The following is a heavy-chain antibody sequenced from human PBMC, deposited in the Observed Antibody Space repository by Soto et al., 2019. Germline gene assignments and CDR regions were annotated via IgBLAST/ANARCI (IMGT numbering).Heavy chain of an antibody. V-gene: IGHV1-18*04. J-gene: IGHJ4*02. D-gene: IGHD3-10*01. Sequence: ASVKVYCKASGYTFTSYGISWVRKAPGQGLEWMGWISAYNGNTNYAQKLQGRVTMTTDTSTSTAYMELRSLRSDDTAVYYCARTFITMVRGVIIKDPYFDYWGQGTLVTVSS. CDR1: GYTFTSYG. CDR2: ISAYNGNT. CDR3: ARTFITMVRGVIIKDPYFDY.